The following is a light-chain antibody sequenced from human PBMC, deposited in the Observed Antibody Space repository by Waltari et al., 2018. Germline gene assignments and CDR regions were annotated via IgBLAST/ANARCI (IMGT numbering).Light chain of an antibody. V-gene: IGLV2-23*01. J-gene: IGLJ1*01. CDR1: SSDIGKFNP. CDR3: CSYAGDVTYV. Sequence: QSALTQPASVSGSPGQSITISCTGTSSDIGKFNPVSWYQQHPGKAPKLIIFEDDKRPFGVSSRFSASKSGNTASLIIAGLQVDDEADYFCCSYAGDVTYVFGAGTKVTVL. CDR2: EDD.